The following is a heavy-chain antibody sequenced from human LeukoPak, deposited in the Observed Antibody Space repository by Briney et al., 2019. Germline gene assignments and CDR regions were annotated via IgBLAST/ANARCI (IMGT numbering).Heavy chain of an antibody. CDR3: ARDDNYDFHFDY. CDR2: IWYDGINK. V-gene: IGHV3-33*01. J-gene: IGHJ4*02. D-gene: IGHD3-22*01. CDR1: GFTFSSYG. Sequence: AGRSLRLSCAASGFTFSSYGMHWVRQAPDKGLEWVAVIWYDGINKYYADSVKGRFTISRDNSKNTLYLQMNSLRAEDTAVYYSARDDNYDFHFDYWGQGTLVTVSS.